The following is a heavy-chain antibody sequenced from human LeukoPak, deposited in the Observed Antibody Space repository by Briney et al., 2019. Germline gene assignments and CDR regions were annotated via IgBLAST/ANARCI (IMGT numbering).Heavy chain of an antibody. D-gene: IGHD4-17*01. Sequence: SETLSLTCAVYGGSFSGYYWSWIRQPPGKGLEWIGEINHSGSTNYNPSLKSRVTISVDTSKNQFSLKLSSVTAADTAVYYCARGLHDYGDYAAYYFDYWGQGTLATVSS. CDR3: ARGLHDYGDYAAYYFDY. V-gene: IGHV4-34*01. CDR1: GGSFSGYY. CDR2: INHSGST. J-gene: IGHJ4*02.